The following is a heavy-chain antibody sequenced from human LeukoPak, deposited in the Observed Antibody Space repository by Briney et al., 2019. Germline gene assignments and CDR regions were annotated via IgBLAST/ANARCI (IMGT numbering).Heavy chain of an antibody. D-gene: IGHD1-26*01. J-gene: IGHJ4*02. V-gene: IGHV3-33*08. CDR3: ARDGVGWETTF. CDR2: IGDTGRAK. CDR1: GFTFSRHG. Sequence: PGGSLRLSCAASGFTFSRHGMHWVRQAPGKGLEWVAVIGDTGRAKYYADSVEGRFTASRDNFKNTLYLEMSSLRAEDTALYHCARDGVGWETTFWGQGTLVTVFS.